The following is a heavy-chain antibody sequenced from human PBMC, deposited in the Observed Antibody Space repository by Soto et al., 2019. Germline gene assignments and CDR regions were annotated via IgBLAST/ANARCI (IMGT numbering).Heavy chain of an antibody. CDR1: GGSFSGYY. CDR2: INHSGST. J-gene: IGHJ4*02. D-gene: IGHD6-13*01. CDR3: ARGSGIAAAGRGSFDY. V-gene: IGHV4-34*01. Sequence: SETLSLTCAVYGGSFSGYYWSWIRQPPGKGLEWIGEINHSGSTNYNPSLKSRVTISVDTSKNQFSLKLSSVTAADTAVYYCARGSGIAAAGRGSFDYWGQGTLVTVSS.